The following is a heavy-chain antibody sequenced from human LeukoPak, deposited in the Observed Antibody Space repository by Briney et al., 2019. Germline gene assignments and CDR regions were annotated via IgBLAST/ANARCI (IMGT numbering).Heavy chain of an antibody. D-gene: IGHD4-17*01. CDR2: AYYSGST. J-gene: IGHJ4*02. CDR3: ARTKYGDYLFADY. V-gene: IGHV4-59*01. CDR1: GGSISSNY. Sequence: ASETLSLTCTVSGGSISSNYWSWIRQPPGKGLEWIGYAYYSGSTNYNPPLKSRVTISVAKNQVSLKLSSVTAADTAVYYCARTKYGDYLFADYWGQGTLVTVSP.